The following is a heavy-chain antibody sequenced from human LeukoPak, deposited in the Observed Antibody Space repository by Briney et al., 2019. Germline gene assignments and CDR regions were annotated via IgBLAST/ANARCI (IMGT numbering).Heavy chain of an antibody. Sequence: GESLRLSCAASEFTFSRYAMSWVRQAPGKGLEWVSSISSSSSYIYYADSVKGRFTISRDNAKNSLYLQMNSLRAEDTAVYYCARGVLQNYMDVWGKGTTVTVSS. CDR2: ISSSSSYI. D-gene: IGHD3-10*01. V-gene: IGHV3-21*01. CDR1: EFTFSRYA. J-gene: IGHJ6*03. CDR3: ARGVLQNYMDV.